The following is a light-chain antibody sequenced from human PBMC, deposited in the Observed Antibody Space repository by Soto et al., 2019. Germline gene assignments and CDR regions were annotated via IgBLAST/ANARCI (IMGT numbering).Light chain of an antibody. Sequence: EIVLAQSPGTLSFSPGERATLSCRASQSVSSILLAWYQQKPGQAPRLLIHGATTRATGIPARFSGSGSGTEFTLTISSLQSEDFAVYYCQQYNNWPRTFGQGTKVDIK. CDR2: GAT. CDR3: QQYNNWPRT. CDR1: QSVSSI. J-gene: IGKJ1*01. V-gene: IGKV3-15*01.